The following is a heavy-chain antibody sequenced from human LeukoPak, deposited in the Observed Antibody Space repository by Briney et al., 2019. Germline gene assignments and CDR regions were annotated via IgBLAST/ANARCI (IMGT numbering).Heavy chain of an antibody. V-gene: IGHV4-61*09. D-gene: IGHD6-25*01. CDR3: ARSTGRLAQLDF. CDR1: GGSLSSDTYY. CDR2: NYTSGSN. Sequence: SQTLSLTCTVSGGSLSSDTYYWSWVRQPAGKGLAWIGYNYTSGSNKYNPPLRSQVTISVDTSKNQFFLKLRSVTAADTAVYYCARSTGRLAQLDFWGQGTLVTVSS. J-gene: IGHJ4*02.